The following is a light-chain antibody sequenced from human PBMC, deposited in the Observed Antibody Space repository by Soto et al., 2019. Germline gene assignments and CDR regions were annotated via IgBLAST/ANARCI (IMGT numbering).Light chain of an antibody. V-gene: IGKV1-39*01. CDR2: GAS. CDR1: HTIATY. J-gene: IGKJ2*01. CDR3: QQFYYYPPT. Sequence: IQMTQSPSSLSASVGDGVTLTCRASHTIATYLNWYQQKPGQVPEVLIYGASRLHVGVPSRFTGSGYGTDFTLTINNLPPEDFAIYYCQQFYYYPPTFGQGTKLEVK.